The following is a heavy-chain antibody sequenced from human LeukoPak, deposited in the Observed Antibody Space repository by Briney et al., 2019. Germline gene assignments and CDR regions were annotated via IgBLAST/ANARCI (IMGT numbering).Heavy chain of an antibody. D-gene: IGHD1-26*01. CDR3: ARDRAGALDY. CDR2: IYSGGST. CDR1: GFTVSSNY. Sequence: GGSLRLSCTASGFTVSSNYMSWVRQAPGKGLEWVSVIYSGGSTYYADSVKGRFTISRDNSKNTLYLQMNSLRAEDTAVYYCARDRAGALDYWGQGTLVTVSS. J-gene: IGHJ4*02. V-gene: IGHV3-66*01.